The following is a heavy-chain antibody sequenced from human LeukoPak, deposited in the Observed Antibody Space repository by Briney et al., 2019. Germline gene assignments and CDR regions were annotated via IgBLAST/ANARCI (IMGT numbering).Heavy chain of an antibody. V-gene: IGHV3-20*04. CDR1: GFPFDDYG. Sequence: PGGSLRLSCAAPGFPFDDYGMSWVRLAPGKGLEWVSGVSWNGAYTEYADSVRGRFTISRDNAKKSLYLQMNSLRVDDTALYYCARRKGPYGSGTYYDSWGQGTLVSVSS. CDR3: ARRKGPYGSGTYYDS. D-gene: IGHD3-10*01. CDR2: VSWNGAYT. J-gene: IGHJ4*02.